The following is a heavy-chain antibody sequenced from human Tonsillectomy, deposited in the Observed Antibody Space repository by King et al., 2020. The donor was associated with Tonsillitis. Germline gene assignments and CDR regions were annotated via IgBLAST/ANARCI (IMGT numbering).Heavy chain of an antibody. CDR1: GFTFSSYS. CDR3: ARGVLLQLGGGDYYYYYGMDV. CDR2: ISYGSSYI. D-gene: IGHD1-1*01. V-gene: IGHV3-21*01. Sequence: VQLVESGGGLVKPGGSLRLSCAASGFTFSSYSMNWVRQAPGKGLEWVSSISYGSSYIYYADSVKGRFTISRDNAENSLFLQMDSLRAEDTAVYYCARGVLLQLGGGDYYYYYGMDVWGQGTTVTVSS. J-gene: IGHJ6*02.